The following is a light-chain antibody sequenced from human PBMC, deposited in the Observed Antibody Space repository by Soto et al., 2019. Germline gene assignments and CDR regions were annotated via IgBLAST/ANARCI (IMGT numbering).Light chain of an antibody. CDR1: SSDVGGYNY. Sequence: QSALTQPPSASGSAGQSVTISCTGTSSDVGGYNYVSWYQQHPGKAPKLIIFEVSNRPSGVSNRFSASKSVNTASLTISGLQTEDEADYFCSSYTSSNTYVFGTGTKLTVL. V-gene: IGLV2-14*01. CDR2: EVS. J-gene: IGLJ1*01. CDR3: SSYTSSNTYV.